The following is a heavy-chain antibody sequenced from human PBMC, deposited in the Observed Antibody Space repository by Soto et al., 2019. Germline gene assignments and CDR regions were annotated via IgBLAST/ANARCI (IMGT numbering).Heavy chain of an antibody. J-gene: IGHJ4*02. CDR1: GFTFEDYA. V-gene: IGHV3-9*01. D-gene: IGHD4-17*01. CDR2: ISWNSDSI. CDR3: AKDINGGRNFGDYVGGGIDY. Sequence: EVQLVESGGGLVQPGRSLRLSCAASGFTFEDYAMHWVRQAPGKGLEWVSGISWNSDSIGYADSVKGRFTISRDNAKKSLYLQMNSLRAEDTALYYCAKDINGGRNFGDYVGGGIDYCGQGTLVTVSS.